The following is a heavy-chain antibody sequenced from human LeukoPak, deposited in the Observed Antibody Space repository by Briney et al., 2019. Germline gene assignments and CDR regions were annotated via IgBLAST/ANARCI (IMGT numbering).Heavy chain of an antibody. Sequence: GGSLRLSCAASGFTFSTYAMHWVRQAPGKGLEWVAFIQFDGSSKYYADSVKGRFTISRDNSKNTLYLKMNSLRAEDTAVYYCAKGDTSWGQGTLVPVSS. D-gene: IGHD2/OR15-2a*01. CDR1: GFTFSTYA. V-gene: IGHV3-30*02. CDR3: AKGDTS. CDR2: IQFDGSSK. J-gene: IGHJ4*02.